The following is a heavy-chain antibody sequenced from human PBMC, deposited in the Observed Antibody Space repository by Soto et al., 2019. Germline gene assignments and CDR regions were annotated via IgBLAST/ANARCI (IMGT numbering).Heavy chain of an antibody. J-gene: IGHJ4*02. V-gene: IGHV3-23*01. D-gene: IGHD6-19*01. CDR3: AKDLSSGWYRFDS. Sequence: GGSLRLSCAASGFTFSSYAMTWVRQAPGKGLEWVSGISGSGGSAYYADSVKGRFTISRDNSKNTLYLQMNSLRADDTAVYYCAKDLSSGWYRFDSWGQGTLVTVSS. CDR1: GFTFSSYA. CDR2: ISGSGGSA.